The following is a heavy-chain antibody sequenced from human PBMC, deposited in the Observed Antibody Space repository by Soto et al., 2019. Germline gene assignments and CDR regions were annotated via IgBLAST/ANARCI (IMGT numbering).Heavy chain of an antibody. J-gene: IGHJ6*02. CDR2: ISSSGSTI. D-gene: IGHD6-6*01. CDR3: ARDSVYSSSSYYYYGMDV. Sequence: QVQLVESGGGLVKPGGSLRLSCAASGFTFSDYYMSWIRQAPGKGLEWVSYISSSGSTIYYADSVKGRFTISRDNAKNSLYLQMNSLRDEDTAVYYCARDSVYSSSSYYYYGMDVWGQGTTVTVSS. V-gene: IGHV3-11*01. CDR1: GFTFSDYY.